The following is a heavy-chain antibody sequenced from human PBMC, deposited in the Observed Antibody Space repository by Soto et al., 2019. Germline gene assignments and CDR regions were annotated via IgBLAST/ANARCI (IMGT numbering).Heavy chain of an antibody. CDR1: GYTFTNYD. J-gene: IGHJ6*02. V-gene: IGHV1-8*01. D-gene: IGHD3-3*01. CDR2: VHPTSGNT. Sequence: QVQLVQSGAEVKKPGASVKVSCTASGYTFTNYDINWVRQAPGQGLEWMGWVHPTSGNTGYAQKFQGRVTMTRNTSITTVYMKLGSLTSEDTAVYYCARVSCTMVGMFCYYGMDVWGQGTTVTVSS. CDR3: ARVSCTMVGMFCYYGMDV.